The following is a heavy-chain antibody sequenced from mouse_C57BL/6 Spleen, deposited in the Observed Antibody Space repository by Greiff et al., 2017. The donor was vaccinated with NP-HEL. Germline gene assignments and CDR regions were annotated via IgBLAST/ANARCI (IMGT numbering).Heavy chain of an antibody. J-gene: IGHJ4*01. D-gene: IGHD2-13*01. Sequence: VQLQESGAELVKPGASVKISCKASGYAFSSYWMNWVKQRPGKGLEWIGQIYPGDGDTNYNGKFKGKATLTAEKSSSTAYMQLRSLTSEDSAVYFCARAGLQAMDYWGQGTSVTVSS. CDR1: GYAFSSYW. CDR3: ARAGLQAMDY. CDR2: IYPGDGDT. V-gene: IGHV1-80*01.